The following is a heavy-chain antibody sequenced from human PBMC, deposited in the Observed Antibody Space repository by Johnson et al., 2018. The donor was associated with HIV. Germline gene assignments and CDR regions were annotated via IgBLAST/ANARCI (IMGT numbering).Heavy chain of an antibody. V-gene: IGHV3-66*01. CDR3: ASVIPGRSSLDGFDF. CDR2: ISSGGST. D-gene: IGHD2-21*01. CDR1: GFTVSRNY. J-gene: IGHJ3*01. Sequence: EVQLVESGGGVVQPGGSLRLSCAASGFTVSRNYMSWVRQAPGKGLEWVSVISSGGSTYYADSVKGRFTISRDNSKNTLYLQMSRLRAEDTAVYYCASVIPGRSSLDGFDFWGQGTMVTVSS.